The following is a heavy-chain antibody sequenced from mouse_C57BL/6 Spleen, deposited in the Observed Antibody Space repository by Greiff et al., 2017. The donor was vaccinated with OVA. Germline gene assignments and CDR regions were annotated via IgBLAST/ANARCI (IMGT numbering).Heavy chain of an antibody. CDR2: INPSSGYT. Sequence: QVQLQQSGAELARPGASVKMSCKASGYTFTSYTMHWVKQRPGQGLEWIGYINPSSGYTKYTQKFKDKATLTADKSSSTAYMQLSSLTSEDSAVYYCAVGGNGYFGGWGQGTTLTVSS. CDR1: GYTFTSYT. D-gene: IGHD2-1*01. J-gene: IGHJ2*01. V-gene: IGHV1-4*01. CDR3: AVGGNGYFGG.